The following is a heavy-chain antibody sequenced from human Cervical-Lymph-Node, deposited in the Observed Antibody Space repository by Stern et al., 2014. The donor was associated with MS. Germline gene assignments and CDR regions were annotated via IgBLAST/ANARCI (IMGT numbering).Heavy chain of an antibody. CDR2: ISYDGSNK. CDR3: ARGSPGIAVAGTEIDY. Sequence: MQLVESGGGVVQPGRSLRLYCAASGFTFSSYAMHWVRQAPGKGLEWVAVISYDGSNKYYADSVKGRFTISRDNSKNTLYLQMNSLRAEDTAVYYCARGSPGIAVAGTEIDYWGQGTLVTVSS. CDR1: GFTFSSYA. V-gene: IGHV3-30-3*01. D-gene: IGHD6-19*01. J-gene: IGHJ4*02.